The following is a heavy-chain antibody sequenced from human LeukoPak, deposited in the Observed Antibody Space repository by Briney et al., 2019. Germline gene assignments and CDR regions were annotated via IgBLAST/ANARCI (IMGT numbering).Heavy chain of an antibody. CDR1: GGSISRYY. CDR2: IYDTGST. V-gene: IGHV4-59*01. Sequence: SETLSLTCTVPGGSISRYYWSWIRQPPGKGLEWIGYIYDTGSTNYNPSLKSRVTISVDTSKNQCSVKLSFVTAADTAVYYCARSAYGGSYHFDHWGQGTLVTVSS. CDR3: ARSAYGGSYHFDH. J-gene: IGHJ4*02. D-gene: IGHD4-23*01.